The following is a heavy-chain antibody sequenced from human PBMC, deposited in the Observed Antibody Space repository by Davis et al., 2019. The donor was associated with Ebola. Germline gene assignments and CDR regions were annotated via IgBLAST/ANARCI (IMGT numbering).Heavy chain of an antibody. CDR3: TSSMTTVTTGNY. V-gene: IGHV3-73*01. Sequence: PGGSLRLSCAASGFTFSGSAMHWVRQASGKGLEWVDRIRSKANSYATAYAASVKGRFTISRDDSKNTAYLQMNSLKTEDTAVYYCTSSMTTVTTGNYWGQGTLVTVSS. CDR1: GFTFSGSA. CDR2: IRSKANSYAT. J-gene: IGHJ4*02. D-gene: IGHD4-17*01.